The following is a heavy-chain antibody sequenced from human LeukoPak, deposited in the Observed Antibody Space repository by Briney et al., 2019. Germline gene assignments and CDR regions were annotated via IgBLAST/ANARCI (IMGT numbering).Heavy chain of an antibody. Sequence: GSLRLSCAASGFTFSSFAMSWVRQAPGKGLEWVSGISASGGSTYYADSVKGRFTISRDNSRNTLYLQMNSLRAEDTAVYYCAKVMPLYQLQWGLYDYWGQGTLVTVSS. D-gene: IGHD2-2*01. CDR1: GFTFSSFA. V-gene: IGHV3-23*01. CDR2: ISASGGST. J-gene: IGHJ4*02. CDR3: AKVMPLYQLQWGLYDY.